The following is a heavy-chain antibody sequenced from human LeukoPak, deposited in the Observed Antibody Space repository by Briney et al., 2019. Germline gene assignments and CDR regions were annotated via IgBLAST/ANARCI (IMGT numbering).Heavy chain of an antibody. V-gene: IGHV3-20*04. CDR3: ARAHGYCSGGSCSRHYFDY. D-gene: IGHD2-15*01. CDR2: INWNGGST. CDR1: GFTFGDYG. Sequence: GGSLRLSCAASGFTFGDYGMSWVRQAPGKGLEWVSGINWNGGSTGYADSVKGRFTISRDNAKNSLYLQMNSLRAEDTALYYCARAHGYCSGGSCSRHYFDYWGQGTLVTVSS. J-gene: IGHJ4*02.